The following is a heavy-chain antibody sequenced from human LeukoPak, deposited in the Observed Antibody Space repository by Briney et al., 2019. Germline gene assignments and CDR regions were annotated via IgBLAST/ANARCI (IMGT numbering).Heavy chain of an antibody. CDR2: FDPEDGET. D-gene: IGHD6-13*01. Sequence: ASVKVSCKVSGYTLTELSMHWVRQAPGKGLEWMGGFDPEDGETIYVQKFQGRVTMTEDTSTDTAYMELSSLRSEDTAVYYCADIAAAGRPYAFDIWGQGTMVTVSS. CDR3: ADIAAAGRPYAFDI. CDR1: GYTLTELS. J-gene: IGHJ3*02. V-gene: IGHV1-24*01.